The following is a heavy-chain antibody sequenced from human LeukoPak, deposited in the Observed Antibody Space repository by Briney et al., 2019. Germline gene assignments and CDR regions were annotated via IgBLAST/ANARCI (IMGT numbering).Heavy chain of an antibody. CDR2: IKSRGAGGTA. CDR3: TRDQTPYY. V-gene: IGHV3-15*01. J-gene: IGHJ4*02. Sequence: GGSLRLSCAASGFTFISAWMSWVRQAPGEGLEWVGRIKSRGAGGTADYSAPVKGRFTVSRDDSKNTVYLQMNSLKTEDTAVYYCTRDQTPYYWGQGTLVTVSS. CDR1: GFTFISAW.